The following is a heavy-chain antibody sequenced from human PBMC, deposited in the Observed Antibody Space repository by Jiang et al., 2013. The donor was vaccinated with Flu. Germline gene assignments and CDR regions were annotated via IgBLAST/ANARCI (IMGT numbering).Heavy chain of an antibody. Sequence: WMNPNSGNTGYAQKFQGRVTMTRNTSISTAYMELSSLRSEDTAVYYCARGEVGTFDYWGQGTLVTVSS. CDR3: ARGEVGTFDY. V-gene: IGHV1-8*01. D-gene: IGHD6-13*01. CDR2: MNPNSGNT. J-gene: IGHJ4*02.